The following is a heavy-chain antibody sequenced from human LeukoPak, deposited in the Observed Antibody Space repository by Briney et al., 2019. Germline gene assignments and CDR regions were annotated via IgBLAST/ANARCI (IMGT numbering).Heavy chain of an antibody. D-gene: IGHD4-4*01. Sequence: SVKVSCKASGGTFSSYAISWVRQAPGQGLEWMGRIIPILGIANYAQKFQGRVTITVDKSTSTAYMELSSLRSEDTAVYYCARMDPLHAYYGMDVWGQGTTVTVSS. CDR3: ARMDPLHAYYGMDV. CDR1: GGTFSSYA. CDR2: IIPILGIA. V-gene: IGHV1-69*04. J-gene: IGHJ6*02.